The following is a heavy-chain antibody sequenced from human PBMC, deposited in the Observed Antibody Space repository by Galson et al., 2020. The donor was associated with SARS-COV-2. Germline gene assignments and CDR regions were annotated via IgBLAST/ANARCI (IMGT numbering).Heavy chain of an antibody. CDR2: FDPEDDET. J-gene: IGHJ4*02. CDR3: TRIRGFSYGYFDN. Sequence: ASVMVFCKVSGYSLTEIYIHWVRQAPGKGLEWMGGFDPEDDETIYAQTFQGRVTMTEDTSTNTAYMVLSSLRSEDTAMYYCTRIRGFSYGYFDNWGQGTLVTVSS. CDR1: GYSLTEIY. V-gene: IGHV1-24*01. D-gene: IGHD5-18*01.